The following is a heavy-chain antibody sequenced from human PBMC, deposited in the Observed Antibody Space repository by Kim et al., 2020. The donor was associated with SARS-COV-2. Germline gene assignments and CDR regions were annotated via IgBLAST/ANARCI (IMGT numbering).Heavy chain of an antibody. J-gene: IGHJ4*02. V-gene: IGHV3-7*01. CDR2: IKSDGTEK. CDR3: ASGGGFFLGAS. CDR1: GFTFSTNW. D-gene: IGHD3-16*01. Sequence: GGSLRLSCAASGFTFSTNWMTWVRQAPGKGLEWVANIKSDGTEKYYVDSVKGRFTISRDNAKNSLYLEMNNLKVEDTAVFYCASGGGFFLGASWGQGPL.